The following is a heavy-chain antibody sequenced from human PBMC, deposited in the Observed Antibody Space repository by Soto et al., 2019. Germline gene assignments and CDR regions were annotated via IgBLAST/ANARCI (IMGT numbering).Heavy chain of an antibody. CDR3: ASIPRRGYSYGIDY. D-gene: IGHD2-21*02. J-gene: IGHJ4*02. CDR2: IYFTGAT. V-gene: IGHV4-31*03. Sequence: QVQLQESGPGLVKPSQTLSLTCNVSGASISSGTSYWTWIRQHPGEGLEWIGHIYFTGATYSNPSLSSRLTMSVDTSKNQFSLKLTSVTAADTATYYCASIPRRGYSYGIDYWGQGTLVTVSS. CDR1: GASISSGTSY.